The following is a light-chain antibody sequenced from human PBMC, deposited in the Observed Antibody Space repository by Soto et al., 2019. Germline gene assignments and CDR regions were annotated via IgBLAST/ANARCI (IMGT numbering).Light chain of an antibody. CDR1: SGHSSYA. V-gene: IGLV4-69*01. CDR3: QTWGTGTPVV. Sequence: QAVVTQSPSASASLGASVKLTCTLSSGHSSYAIAWHQQQPEKGPRYLMKLNSDGSHSKGDGIPDRFSGSSSGAERYLTISSLQSEDEADYYCQTWGTGTPVVFGGGTKLTVL. CDR2: LNSDGSH. J-gene: IGLJ2*01.